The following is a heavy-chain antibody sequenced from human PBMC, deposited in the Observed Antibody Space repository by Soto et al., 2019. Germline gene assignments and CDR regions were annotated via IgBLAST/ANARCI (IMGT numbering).Heavy chain of an antibody. J-gene: IGHJ6*03. Sequence: GGSLRLSCAASGFTFSNYGMHWVRQAPGKGLEYVSGISSNGGVTYYADSVQGRFTISRDNSKNTVYLQMGSLRPEDMAVYYCARRARPDFYYMDVWGKGTTVTVSS. CDR1: GFTFSNYG. CDR2: ISSNGGVT. V-gene: IGHV3-64*02. CDR3: ARRARPDFYYMDV. D-gene: IGHD6-6*01.